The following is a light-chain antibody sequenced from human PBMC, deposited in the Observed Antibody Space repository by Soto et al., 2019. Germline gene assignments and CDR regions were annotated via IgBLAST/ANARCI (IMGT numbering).Light chain of an antibody. Sequence: DTQMTQSPSTLSASVGDRVTITCRASQTISRWLAWYQQKPGKAPTLLIYDASTLQSGVPSRFSGLGSGTDFALTITSLQPDDSATYYCQQSYTTVYTFGQGTKVDIK. J-gene: IGKJ2*01. CDR2: DAS. CDR1: QTISRW. CDR3: QQSYTTVYT. V-gene: IGKV1-5*01.